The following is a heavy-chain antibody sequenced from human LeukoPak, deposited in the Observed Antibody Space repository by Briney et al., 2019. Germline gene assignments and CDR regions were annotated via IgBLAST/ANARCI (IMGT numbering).Heavy chain of an antibody. CDR1: GFTFSDHY. J-gene: IGHJ4*02. V-gene: IGHV3-72*01. Sequence: GGSLRLSCAASGFTFSDHYMDWVRQAPGKGLVWVGRSRNKANSYNTEYAASVKGRFTISRDDSKNSVYLQMSSLKTEDTAVYYCARVSGGSTDWGQGTLVTVSS. CDR3: ARVSGGSTD. CDR2: SRNKANSYNT. D-gene: IGHD4-11*01.